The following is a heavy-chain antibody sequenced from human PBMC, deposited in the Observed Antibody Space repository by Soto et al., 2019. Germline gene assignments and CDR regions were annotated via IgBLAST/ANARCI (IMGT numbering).Heavy chain of an antibody. Sequence: GGSLRLSCAASGFTFSSYSMNLVRQAPGKGLEWVSSISSSSSYIYYADSVKGRFTISRDNAKNSLYLQMNSLRAEDTAVYYCARDLHYDYVWGSYYRALEGLAFDIWGQGTMVTVSS. D-gene: IGHD3-16*01. CDR1: GFTFSSYS. CDR2: ISSSSSYI. V-gene: IGHV3-21*01. J-gene: IGHJ3*02. CDR3: ARDLHYDYVWGSYYRALEGLAFDI.